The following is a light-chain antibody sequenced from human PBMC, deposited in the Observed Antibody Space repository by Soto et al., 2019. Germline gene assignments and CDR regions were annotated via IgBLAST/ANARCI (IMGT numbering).Light chain of an antibody. J-gene: IGKJ3*01. CDR1: QSVSRY. CDR3: QQRSSWPPT. CDR2: DAS. V-gene: IGKV3-11*01. Sequence: EIVLTQSPATLSLSPGERATLSCRASQSVSRYLAWYQQKPGQAPRLLIYDASNRATGIPARFSGDGSGTDFTLTISSLEPEDFAVYYCQQRSSWPPTFGPGTKVDI.